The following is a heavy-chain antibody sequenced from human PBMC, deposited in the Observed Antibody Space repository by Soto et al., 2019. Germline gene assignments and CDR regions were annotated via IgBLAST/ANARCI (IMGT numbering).Heavy chain of an antibody. Sequence: LRLSCAASGFTFSSYGMHWVRQAPGKGLEWVAVISYDGSNKYYADSVKGRFTISRDNSKNTLYLQMNSLGAEDTAVYYCAREYTAWPLAYGLDVWGQGTTVTVSS. V-gene: IGHV3-30*03. D-gene: IGHD2-2*02. CDR2: ISYDGSNK. J-gene: IGHJ6*02. CDR1: GFTFSSYG. CDR3: AREYTAWPLAYGLDV.